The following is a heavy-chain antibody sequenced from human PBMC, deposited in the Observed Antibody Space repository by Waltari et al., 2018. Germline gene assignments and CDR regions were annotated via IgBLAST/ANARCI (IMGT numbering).Heavy chain of an antibody. Sequence: LVKPSETLSLTCTVSGGSISSYYWSWIRQPPGKGLEWIGYIYYSGSTNYNPSLKSRVTISVDTSKNQFSLKLSSVTAADTAVYYCARYCSGGSCYPEGAFDIWGQGTMVTVSS. J-gene: IGHJ3*02. V-gene: IGHV4-59*01. CDR2: IYYSGST. D-gene: IGHD2-15*01. CDR1: GGSISSYY. CDR3: ARYCSGGSCYPEGAFDI.